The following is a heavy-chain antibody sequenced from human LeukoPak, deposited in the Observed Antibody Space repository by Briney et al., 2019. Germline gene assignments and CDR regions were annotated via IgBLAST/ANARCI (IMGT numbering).Heavy chain of an antibody. D-gene: IGHD2-2*01. CDR3: ARLVVVPARYYFDY. Sequence: KASETLSLTCTVSGGSISSGSYYWSWIRQPAGKGLEWIGRIYTSGSTNYNPSLKSRVTISVDTSKNQFSLKLSSVTAADTAVYYCARLVVVPARYYFDYWSQGTLVTVSS. CDR1: GGSISSGSYY. V-gene: IGHV4-61*02. CDR2: IYTSGST. J-gene: IGHJ4*02.